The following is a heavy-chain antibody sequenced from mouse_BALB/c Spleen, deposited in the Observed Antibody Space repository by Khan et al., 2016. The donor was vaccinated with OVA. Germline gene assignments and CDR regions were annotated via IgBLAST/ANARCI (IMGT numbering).Heavy chain of an antibody. D-gene: IGHD1-1*01. J-gene: IGHJ2*01. CDR2: ISYSGVT. CDR3: ARGNYYGYYFDY. Sequence: EVQLVESGPGLVKPSQSLSLTCTVTGYSITSGYARNWIRQFPGNKLEWMGYISYSGVTSYTPSLKSRISITRDTSKNQFFLQLNSVTTEDTATDYCARGNYYGYYFDYWGQGTTLTVSS. V-gene: IGHV3-2*02. CDR1: GYSITSGYA.